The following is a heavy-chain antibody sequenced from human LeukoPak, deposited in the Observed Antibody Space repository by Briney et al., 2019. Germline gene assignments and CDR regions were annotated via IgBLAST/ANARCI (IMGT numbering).Heavy chain of an antibody. Sequence: GGSLRLSCAASGFTFGPYTMNWVRQAPGKGLEWVSYISSSSDTIYYADSVKGRFAISRDNAKNSLYLQMNSLRAEDTAVYYCASGMRVGPNIWGQGTLVTVSS. J-gene: IGHJ4*02. V-gene: IGHV3-48*04. CDR3: ASGMRVGPNI. CDR1: GFTFGPYT. CDR2: ISSSSDTI. D-gene: IGHD1-26*01.